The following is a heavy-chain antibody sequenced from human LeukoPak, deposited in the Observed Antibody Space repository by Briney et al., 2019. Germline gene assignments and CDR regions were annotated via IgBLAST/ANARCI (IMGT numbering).Heavy chain of an antibody. CDR1: GFTFSSYA. CDR2: ISGSGGNT. D-gene: IGHD3-22*01. J-gene: IGHJ4*02. Sequence: GGSLRLSCAASGFTFSSYAMTWVRQAPGKGLEWVSGISGSGGNTYYADSVKGRFTISRDNPKNTLYLQMNSLRAEDTAVYYCAKDPTWHYYDSSGYYDYWGQGTLVTVSS. CDR3: AKDPTWHYYDSSGYYDY. V-gene: IGHV3-23*01.